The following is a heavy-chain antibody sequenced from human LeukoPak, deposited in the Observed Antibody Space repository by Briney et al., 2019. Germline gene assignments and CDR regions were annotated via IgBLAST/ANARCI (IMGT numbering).Heavy chain of an antibody. CDR3: AKDQNYYDSSGYYEKAGY. D-gene: IGHD3-22*01. CDR2: ISGSGGST. CDR1: GFTFSSYA. V-gene: IGHV3-23*01. J-gene: IGHJ4*02. Sequence: PGGSLRLSCAASGFTFSSYAMSWVRQAPGKGLEWVSAISGSGGSTYYADSVKDRFTISRDNSKNTLYLQMNSLRAEDTAVYYCAKDQNYYDSSGYYEKAGYWGQGTLVTVSS.